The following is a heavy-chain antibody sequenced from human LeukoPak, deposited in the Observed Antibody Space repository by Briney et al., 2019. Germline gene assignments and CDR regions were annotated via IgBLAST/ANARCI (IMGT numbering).Heavy chain of an antibody. J-gene: IGHJ4*02. V-gene: IGHV3-23*01. CDR1: GFTFSSSA. D-gene: IGHD5-24*01. CDR3: ATNRYGYNNYFEY. CDR2: FSAGST. Sequence: GGSLRLSRVVSGFTFSSSAVSWVRQPPAKGLEWVSAFSAGSTYYRDSVKGRLTISRDISKSTMYLEMDSLRVEDTAVYYCATNRYGYNNYFEYWGQGTLVTVSS.